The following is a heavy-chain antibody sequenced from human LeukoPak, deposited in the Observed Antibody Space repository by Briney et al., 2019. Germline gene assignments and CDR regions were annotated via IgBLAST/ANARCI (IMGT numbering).Heavy chain of an antibody. Sequence: GSLRLSCAASGFSFSGYGMHWVRPAPGKGLQWMSFIRYDGSYKYYADSVNGRFTISRDNSKNTLYLQMDNLRPDDTAIYYCAGIAVAGLYWGQGTLVTVSS. CDR2: IRYDGSYK. D-gene: IGHD6-19*01. J-gene: IGHJ4*02. CDR3: AGIAVAGLY. CDR1: GFSFSGYG. V-gene: IGHV3-30*02.